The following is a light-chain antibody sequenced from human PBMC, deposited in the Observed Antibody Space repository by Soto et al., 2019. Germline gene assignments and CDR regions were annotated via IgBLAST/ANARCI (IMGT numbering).Light chain of an antibody. CDR3: QQYGTSPCT. V-gene: IGKV3-20*01. Sequence: EIVLTQSPGTLSLSPGERATLSCRASQSISSNYLAWYQQKPGQAPRLLIYGAFSRAVGIPDNFSGSGSGTDFTLTIYRLEPEDFAVYYCQQYGTSPCTFGQGTKVEIK. J-gene: IGKJ1*01. CDR2: GAF. CDR1: QSISSNY.